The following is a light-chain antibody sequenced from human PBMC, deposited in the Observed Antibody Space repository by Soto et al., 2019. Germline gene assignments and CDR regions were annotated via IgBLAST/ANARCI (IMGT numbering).Light chain of an antibody. V-gene: IGKV1-39*01. Sequence: DIQMTQSPSSLSASVGDRVTITCRASQSISSYLNWYQQRPGKAPNLLIYDATRLHSGVPPRFSGSGYGTDFTLTITSLQLEDFATYYCKQSDVSPRTFGQGTKVDI. CDR1: QSISSY. CDR2: DAT. J-gene: IGKJ1*01. CDR3: KQSDVSPRT.